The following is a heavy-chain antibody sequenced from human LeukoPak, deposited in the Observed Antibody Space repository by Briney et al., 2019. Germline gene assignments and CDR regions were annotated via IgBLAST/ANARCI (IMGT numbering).Heavy chain of an antibody. Sequence: SVKVSCKASGGTFSSYAISWVRQAPGQGLEWMGWIIPILGIANYAQKFQGRVTITADKSTSTAYMELSSLRSEDTAVYYCARDSSSGSGSYYNDYYYYYGMDVWGKGTTVTVSS. D-gene: IGHD3-10*01. CDR3: ARDSSSGSGSYYNDYYYYYGMDV. CDR1: GGTFSSYA. V-gene: IGHV1-69*10. J-gene: IGHJ6*04. CDR2: IIPILGIA.